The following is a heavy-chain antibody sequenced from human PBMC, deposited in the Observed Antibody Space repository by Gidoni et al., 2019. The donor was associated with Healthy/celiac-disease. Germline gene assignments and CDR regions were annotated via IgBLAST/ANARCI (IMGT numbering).Heavy chain of an antibody. CDR2: INSEGSST. D-gene: IGHD6-13*01. CDR3: AAPIAYSSTPNIGGIGAFDI. CDR1: GFTFSSYW. Sequence: EVQLVESGGGLVQPGGSLRLSCASSGFTFSSYWMHWVRQAPGTGLVWVSRINSEGSSTSYADSVKGRFTISRDNAKNTLYLQMNSLRAEDTAVYYCAAPIAYSSTPNIGGIGAFDIWGQGTMVTVSS. V-gene: IGHV3-74*01. J-gene: IGHJ3*02.